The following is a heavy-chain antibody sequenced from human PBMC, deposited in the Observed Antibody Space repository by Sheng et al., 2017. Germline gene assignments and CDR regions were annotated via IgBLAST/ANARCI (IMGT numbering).Heavy chain of an antibody. Sequence: EVQLVESGGGLVQPGGPVRLSCTASRFTISNYWMHWVRQAPGKGLEWVSRMSSDGSGAIYADSVKGRFTTSRDNAKNTLYLQMNSLRAEDTAFYYCARSLHYDNSGYHFDYWGQGTLVTVSS. D-gene: IGHD3-22*01. J-gene: IGHJ4*02. V-gene: IGHV3-74*01. CDR3: ARSLHYDNSGYHFDY. CDR2: MSSDGSGA. CDR1: RFTISNYW.